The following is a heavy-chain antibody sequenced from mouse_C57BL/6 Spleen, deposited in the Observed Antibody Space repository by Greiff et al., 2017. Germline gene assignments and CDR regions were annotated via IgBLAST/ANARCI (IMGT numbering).Heavy chain of an antibody. CDR3: ARESSTVVATDY. J-gene: IGHJ2*01. D-gene: IGHD1-1*01. CDR2: ISDGGSYT. CDR1: GFTFSSYA. Sequence: EVQGVESGGGLVKPGGSLKLSCAASGFTFSSYAMSWVRQTPEKRLEWVATISDGGSYTYYPDNVKGRFTISRDNAKNNLYLQMSHLKSEDTAMYYCARESSTVVATDYWGQGTTLTVSS. V-gene: IGHV5-4*01.